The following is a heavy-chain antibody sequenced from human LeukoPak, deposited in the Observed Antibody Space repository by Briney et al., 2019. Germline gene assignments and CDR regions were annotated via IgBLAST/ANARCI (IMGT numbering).Heavy chain of an antibody. J-gene: IGHJ4*02. CDR3: AKRGSGEDY. D-gene: IGHD6-19*01. CDR2: ISPSDSST. V-gene: IGHV3-23*01. Sequence: GGSLRLSCAASGFTFSNYAMSWVRQAPGKGQDWVSTISPSDSSTYYADSVKGRFTISRDNSKNTLYLQMNSLRAEDTAVYYCAKRGSGEDYWGQGTLVTVSS. CDR1: GFTFSNYA.